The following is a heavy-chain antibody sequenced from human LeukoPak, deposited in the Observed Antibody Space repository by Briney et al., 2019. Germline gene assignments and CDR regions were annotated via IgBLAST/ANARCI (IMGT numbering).Heavy chain of an antibody. CDR1: GGSISSHY. V-gene: IGHV4-4*09. CDR2: IYTSGST. CDR3: ARHEGGSYSLFDY. J-gene: IGHJ4*02. Sequence: SETLSLTCTVSGGSISSHYWSWIRQPPGKGLEWIGYIYTSGSTNYNPSLKSRVTISVDTSKNQFSLKLSSVTAADTAVYYCARHEGGSYSLFDYWGQGTLVTVSS. D-gene: IGHD1-26*01.